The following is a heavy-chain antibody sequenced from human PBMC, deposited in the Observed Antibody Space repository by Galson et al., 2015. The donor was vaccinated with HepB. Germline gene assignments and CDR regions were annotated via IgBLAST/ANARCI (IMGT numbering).Heavy chain of an antibody. D-gene: IGHD3-22*01. CDR2: TYYRSQWYN. CDR1: GDSVSRKSTA. V-gene: IGHV6-1*01. CDR3: ARQDYCYDSNCQGGGFDY. J-gene: IGHJ4*02. Sequence: CAISGDSVSRKSTAWNWIRQSPSRGLEWLGRTYYRSQWYNDYAVSVKSRIRVNSDTSKNQFSLHLNSVTPDDTAIYCCARQDYCYDSNCQGGGFDYWGQGTLVTVSS.